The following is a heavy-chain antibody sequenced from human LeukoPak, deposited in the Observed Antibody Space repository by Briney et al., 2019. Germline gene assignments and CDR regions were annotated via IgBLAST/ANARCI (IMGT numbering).Heavy chain of an antibody. CDR3: AKSHYYGSGSPFWGAFDI. Sequence: PGGSLRLSCAASGFTFDDYAMHWVRQAPGKGLEWVSGTSWNSGSIGYADSVKGRFTISRDNAKNSLYLQMNSLRAEDTALYYCAKSHYYGSGSPFWGAFDIWGQGTMVTVSS. V-gene: IGHV3-9*01. D-gene: IGHD3-10*01. CDR2: TSWNSGSI. J-gene: IGHJ3*02. CDR1: GFTFDDYA.